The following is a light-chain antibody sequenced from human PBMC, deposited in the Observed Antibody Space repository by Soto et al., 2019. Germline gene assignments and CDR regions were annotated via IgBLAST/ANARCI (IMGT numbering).Light chain of an antibody. CDR3: QQYNNWGLS. CDR1: EKVGTT. CDR2: GSS. V-gene: IGKV3D-15*01. Sequence: MVRTQSPATPPVSPGVEVTLSCRASEKVGTTLAWYQQKPGQAPRLLIYGSSTRATGIPATFSGSGSGTEFTLTISSLQSEESAIYYCQQYNNWGLSFGGGTKVEIK. J-gene: IGKJ4*01.